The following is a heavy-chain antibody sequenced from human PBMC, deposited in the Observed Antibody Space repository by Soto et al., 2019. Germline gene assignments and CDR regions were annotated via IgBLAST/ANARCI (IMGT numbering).Heavy chain of an antibody. CDR3: AKQVRDGTSSPYYFDY. V-gene: IGHV3-23*01. Sequence: GGSLRLSCAGYGFTFSNYAMSWVLQAPGKGLEWVSAISSAVNTYYADSVKGRFTISRDNSKNTLSLQMNSLRAEDTAVYYCAKQVRDGTSSPYYFDYWGQGTLVTVSS. J-gene: IGHJ4*02. D-gene: IGHD6-6*01. CDR1: GFTFSNYA. CDR2: ISSAVNT.